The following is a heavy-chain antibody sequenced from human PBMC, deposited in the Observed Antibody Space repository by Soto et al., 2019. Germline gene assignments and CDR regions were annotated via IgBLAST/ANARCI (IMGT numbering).Heavy chain of an antibody. CDR2: MNPNSGNT. CDR3: ASDRSSGWDQGYGMDV. V-gene: IGHV1-8*01. D-gene: IGHD6-19*01. J-gene: IGHJ6*02. Sequence: ASVKVSCKASGYTFTSYDINWVRQATGQGLEWMGWMNPNSGNTGYAQKFQGRVTMTRNTSISTAYMELSSLRSADTAVYYCASDRSSGWDQGYGMDVRGQGTTVTVSS. CDR1: GYTFTSYD.